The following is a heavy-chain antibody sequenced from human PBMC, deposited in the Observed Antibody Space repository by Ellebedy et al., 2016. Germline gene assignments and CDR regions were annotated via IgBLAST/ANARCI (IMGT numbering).Heavy chain of an antibody. D-gene: IGHD3-9*01. Sequence: GSLRLXCTVSGDSVSSGNKFWSWIRQPPGKGLEWIGYIYYTGSSHYNPSLKSRVTISLDTSKNQFALNLTSVTAADAAVCYCARADTGFNWLNPWGPGTLVTVSS. CDR2: IYYTGSS. CDR1: GDSVSSGNKF. J-gene: IGHJ5*02. CDR3: ARADTGFNWLNP. V-gene: IGHV4-61*01.